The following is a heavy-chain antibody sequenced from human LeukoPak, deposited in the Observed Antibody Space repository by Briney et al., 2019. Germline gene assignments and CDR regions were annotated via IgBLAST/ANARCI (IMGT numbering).Heavy chain of an antibody. CDR1: GGSFSGYY. Sequence: PSETLSLTCAVYGGSFSGYYWSWIRQPPGKGLEWIGEINHSGSTNYNPSLKSRVTISVDTSKNQFSLKLSSVTAADTAVYYCARDWTASPFDYWGQGTLVTVSS. CDR2: INHSGST. J-gene: IGHJ4*02. CDR3: ARDWTASPFDY. D-gene: IGHD5-18*01. V-gene: IGHV4-34*01.